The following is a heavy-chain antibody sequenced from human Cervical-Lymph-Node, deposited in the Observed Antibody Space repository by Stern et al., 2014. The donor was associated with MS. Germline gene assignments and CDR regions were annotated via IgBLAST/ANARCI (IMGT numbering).Heavy chain of an antibody. J-gene: IGHJ4*02. CDR3: ARGGVGGYDYLDF. CDR2: VDHSGST. CDR1: GGSFSGYY. D-gene: IGHD5-12*01. V-gene: IGHV4-34*01. Sequence: QEQLQQWGAELLKPSETLSLTCAVYGGSFSGYYWTWIRQPPGKGLEWVGEVDHSGSTIYNPSLKSRVTISPDTSKNQFSLRLSFVTAADTAVYYCARGGVGGYDYLDFWGQGTLVTVSS.